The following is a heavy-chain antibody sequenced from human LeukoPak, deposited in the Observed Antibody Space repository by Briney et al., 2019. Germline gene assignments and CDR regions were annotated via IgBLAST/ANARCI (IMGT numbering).Heavy chain of an antibody. CDR3: ARGRRSITMVRTGMDV. Sequence: GASVKVSCKASGGTFSSYAISWVRQAPGQGLEWMGWMNPNSGNTGYAQKFQGRVTMTRNTSISTAYMELSSLRSEDTAVYYCARGRRSITMVRTGMDVWGQGTTVTVSS. J-gene: IGHJ6*02. CDR1: GGTFSSYA. CDR2: MNPNSGNT. V-gene: IGHV1-8*02. D-gene: IGHD3-10*01.